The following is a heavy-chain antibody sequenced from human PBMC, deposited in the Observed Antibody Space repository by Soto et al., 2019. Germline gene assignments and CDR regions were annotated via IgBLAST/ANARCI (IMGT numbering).Heavy chain of an antibody. D-gene: IGHD6-13*01. V-gene: IGHV3-30*04. CDR3: ARDRQAGAAADYFDY. J-gene: IGHJ4*02. CDR1: EFAFSRYP. CDR2: IANDGRDK. Sequence: QVQLVESGGGVVQPGRSLRLSCAASEFAFSRYPIHWVRQAPGKGLEWVTVIANDGRDKKYADSVKGRFTISRDNSKNVLYLQMNSLRAEDTDVYYCARDRQAGAAADYFDYWGQGTLVTVSS.